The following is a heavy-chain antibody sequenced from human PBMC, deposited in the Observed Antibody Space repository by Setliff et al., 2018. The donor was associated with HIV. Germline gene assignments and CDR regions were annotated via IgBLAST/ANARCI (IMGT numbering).Heavy chain of an antibody. D-gene: IGHD6-19*01. V-gene: IGHV3-15*01. CDR3: TTDRWGLQWLVGA. CDR1: GFTFSNAW. J-gene: IGHJ4*02. CDR2: IKSREAGGTT. Sequence: PGGSLRLSCAASGFTFSNAWMTWVRQAPGKGLEWIGRIKSREAGGTTHYAAPVKDRFTISREDSQNTLFLQMHNLKIEDTAMYYCTTDRWGLQWLVGAWGQGTRVTVSS.